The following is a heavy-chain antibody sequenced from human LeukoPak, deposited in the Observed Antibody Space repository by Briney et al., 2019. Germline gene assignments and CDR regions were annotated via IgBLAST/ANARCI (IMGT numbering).Heavy chain of an antibody. D-gene: IGHD5-24*01. V-gene: IGHV3-21*01. J-gene: IGHJ4*02. Sequence: GGSLRLSCVASGFTFSSYSMNWVRQAPGKGLEWVSSISSSSSYIYYADSVKGRFTISRDNAKNSLYLQMNSLRAEDTAVYYCARVPPGDGYKTDYWGQGTLVTVSS. CDR3: ARVPPGDGYKTDY. CDR1: GFTFSSYS. CDR2: ISSSSSYI.